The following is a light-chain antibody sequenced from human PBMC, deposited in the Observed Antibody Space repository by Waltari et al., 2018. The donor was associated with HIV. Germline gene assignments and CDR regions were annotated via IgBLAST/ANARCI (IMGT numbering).Light chain of an antibody. Sequence: EIVLTQSPGTLSLSPGERATLSCRASQSVSTTLAWYQQKPGQAPRLLIYGASSSATGIPDRFSGSGSGTDFTLTISRLEPEDFAVYYCQQDSNSGPITFGQGTRLEIK. CDR1: QSVSTT. V-gene: IGKV3-20*01. CDR3: QQDSNSGPIT. CDR2: GAS. J-gene: IGKJ5*01.